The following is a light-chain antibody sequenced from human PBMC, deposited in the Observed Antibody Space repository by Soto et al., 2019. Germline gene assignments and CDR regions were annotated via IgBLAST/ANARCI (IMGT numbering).Light chain of an antibody. Sequence: VMTQSPLSLPVTLGQPASISCRSSQRLVHSDGHTFLNWFQQRPGQSPRRLIYRISNRDSGVPDRFSGSGSGTDFTLKISRVEAEDVGIYYGIQGTHWPYTFGQGTNLELK. CDR2: RIS. CDR3: IQGTHWPYT. J-gene: IGKJ2*01. V-gene: IGKV2-30*02. CDR1: QRLVHSDGHTF.